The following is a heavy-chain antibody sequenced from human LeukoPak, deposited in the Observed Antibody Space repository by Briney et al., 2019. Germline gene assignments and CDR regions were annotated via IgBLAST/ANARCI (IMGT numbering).Heavy chain of an antibody. CDR2: ISSSSTYI. D-gene: IGHD3-22*01. J-gene: IGHJ4*02. CDR1: GFTFSSYV. V-gene: IGHV3-21*01. CDR3: ARDYYDSSGYFWAGDY. Sequence: PGGSLRLSCAASGFTFSSYVMNWVRQAPGKGLQWVSSISSSSTYIYYADSVKGRFTISRDNAKNSLYLQMGSLRAEDMAVYYCARDYYDSSGYFWAGDYWGQGTLVTVSS.